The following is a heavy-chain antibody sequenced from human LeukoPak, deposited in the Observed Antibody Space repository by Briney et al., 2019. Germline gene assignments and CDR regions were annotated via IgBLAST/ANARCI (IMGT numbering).Heavy chain of an antibody. V-gene: IGHV4-59*08. J-gene: IGHJ4*02. CDR1: GGSMKDYY. Sequence: SETLSPTCSVSGGSMKDYYWSWIRQPPGKGLEWIAYINDNGHSGYNPALESRVTISVDTSKNHFSLELSSVTAADTAVYFCATLKDSTGSSIDSWGQGILVTVSS. CDR2: INDNGHS. D-gene: IGHD3-22*01. CDR3: ATLKDSTGSSIDS.